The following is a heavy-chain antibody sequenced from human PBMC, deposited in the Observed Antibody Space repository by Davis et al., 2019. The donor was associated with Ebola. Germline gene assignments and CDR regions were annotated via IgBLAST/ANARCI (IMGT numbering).Heavy chain of an antibody. CDR3: AKDSLAGSSWYSFDY. J-gene: IGHJ4*02. Sequence: PGGSLRLSCAASGFTFSSYGMHWVRQAPGKGLAWVAVISYDGSNKYYADSVKGRFTISRDNSKNTLYLQMNSLRAEDTAVYYCAKDSLAGSSWYSFDYWGQGTLVTVSS. CDR2: ISYDGSNK. V-gene: IGHV3-30*18. D-gene: IGHD6-13*01. CDR1: GFTFSSYG.